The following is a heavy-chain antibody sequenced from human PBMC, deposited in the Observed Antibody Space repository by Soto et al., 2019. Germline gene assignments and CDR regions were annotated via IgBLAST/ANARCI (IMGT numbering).Heavy chain of an antibody. CDR1: GFTFSNAW. D-gene: IGHD2-15*01. V-gene: IGHV3-15*07. CDR3: TTDAIRLNIVVVVAASGPFRAQNY. CDR2: IKSKTDGGTT. Sequence: GGFLRLSCAASGFTFSNAWMNWVRQAPGKGLEWVGRIKSKTDGGTTDYAAPVKGRFTISRDDSKNTLYLQMNSLKTEDTAVYYCTTDAIRLNIVVVVAASGPFRAQNYWGQGTLVTVSS. J-gene: IGHJ4*02.